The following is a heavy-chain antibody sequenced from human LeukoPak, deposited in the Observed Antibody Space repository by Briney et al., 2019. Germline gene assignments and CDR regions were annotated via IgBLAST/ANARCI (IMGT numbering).Heavy chain of an antibody. CDR2: IIPILGTA. D-gene: IGHD3-22*01. Sequence: SVKVSCKASGGTFSSYAISWVRQAPGQGLEWMGGIIPILGTANYAQKFQGRVTITTDESTSTAYMELSSLRSEDTAVYYCARGHDSSGYSSDYWGQGTLVTVSS. V-gene: IGHV1-69*05. CDR3: ARGHDSSGYSSDY. CDR1: GGTFSSYA. J-gene: IGHJ4*02.